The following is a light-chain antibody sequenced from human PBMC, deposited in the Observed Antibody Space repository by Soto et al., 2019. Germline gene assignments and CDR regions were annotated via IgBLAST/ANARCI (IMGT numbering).Light chain of an antibody. CDR3: QQYGRPGT. Sequence: IGLTQSPATLSLSQGERATLSCRASQSFISSNLAWYQQSPRPAPSLLIFGASSRAAGIPDRFSGSASATVFPLTISRQAQEDLAVYCWQQYGRPGTFGQGTKVDI. CDR2: GAS. J-gene: IGKJ1*01. CDR1: QSFISSN. V-gene: IGKV3-20*01.